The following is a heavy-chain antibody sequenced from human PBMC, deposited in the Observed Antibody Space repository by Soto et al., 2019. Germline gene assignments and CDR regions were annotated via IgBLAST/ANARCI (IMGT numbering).Heavy chain of an antibody. D-gene: IGHD3-3*01. V-gene: IGHV4-59*01. CDR2: IYYSGST. J-gene: IGHJ4*02. CDR1: GGSISSYY. CDR3: ARTTNEYYDFWSGSKFFDY. Sequence: SETLSLTCTVSGGSISSYYWSWIRQPPGKGLEWIGYIYYSGSTNYNPSLKSRVTISVDTSKNQFSLKLSSVTAADTAVYYCARTTNEYYDFWSGSKFFDYWGQGTLVTVSS.